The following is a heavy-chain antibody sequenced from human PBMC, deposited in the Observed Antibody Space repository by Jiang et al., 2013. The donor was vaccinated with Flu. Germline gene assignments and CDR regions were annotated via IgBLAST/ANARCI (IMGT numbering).Heavy chain of an antibody. Sequence: LLKPSETLSLTCTVSGGSISSSSYYWGWIRQPPGKGLEWIGSIYYSGSTYYNPSLKSRVTISVDTSKNQFSLKLSSVTAADTAVYYCARNGGHIVVVTAAFDIWGQGTMVTVSS. CDR1: GGSISSSSYY. V-gene: IGHV4-39*01. CDR3: ARNGGHIVVVTAAFDI. D-gene: IGHD2-21*02. J-gene: IGHJ3*02. CDR2: IYYSGST.